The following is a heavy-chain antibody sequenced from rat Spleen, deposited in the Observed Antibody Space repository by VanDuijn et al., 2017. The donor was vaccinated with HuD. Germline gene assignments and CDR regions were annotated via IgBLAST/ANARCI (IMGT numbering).Heavy chain of an antibody. D-gene: IGHD1-2*01. CDR3: TRDNSSYIGDYFDY. CDR2: ISTGGGNT. J-gene: IGHJ2*01. Sequence: EVQLVESGGGLVQPGRSLKLSCAASGFTFSNYDMAWVRQAPTKGLEWIASISTGGGNTYYRDSVRGRFTISRDDAKSTLSLQMDSLRSEDTATYYCTRDNSSYIGDYFDYWGQGVMVTVSS. CDR1: GFTFSNYD. V-gene: IGHV5S23*01.